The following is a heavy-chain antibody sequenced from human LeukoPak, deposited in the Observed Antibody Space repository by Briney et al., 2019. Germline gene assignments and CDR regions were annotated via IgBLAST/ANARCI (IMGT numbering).Heavy chain of an antibody. CDR3: ALTVYGSGSYWDY. CDR2: IYSGGDT. V-gene: IGHV3-66*01. Sequence: GGSLRLSCAASRFPVSSNYMTWVRQAPGKGLEWVSVIYSGGDTYYADSVKGRFTIPRDNSKNTLYLQMNSLRAEDTAVYYCALTVYGSGSYWDYWGQGTLVTVSS. CDR1: RFPVSSNY. D-gene: IGHD3-10*01. J-gene: IGHJ4*02.